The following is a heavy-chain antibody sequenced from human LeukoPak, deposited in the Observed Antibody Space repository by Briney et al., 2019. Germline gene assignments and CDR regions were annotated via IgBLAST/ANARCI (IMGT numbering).Heavy chain of an antibody. CDR3: ARLGARQMLEY. CDR1: EFTFSSYW. V-gene: IGHV3-7*01. J-gene: IGHJ4*02. D-gene: IGHD4-17*01. CDR2: IKQDGGQI. Sequence: PGGSLRLSCAASEFTFSSYWMSWVRQAPGKGLEWVANIKQDGGQIYYLDSVKGRFTVSRDNAKISLYLQMNSLRAEDTAVYYCARLGARQMLEYWGQGTLVTVSS.